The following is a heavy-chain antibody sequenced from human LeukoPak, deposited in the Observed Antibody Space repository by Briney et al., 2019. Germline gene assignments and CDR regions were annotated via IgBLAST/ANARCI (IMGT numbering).Heavy chain of an antibody. CDR3: AREADDGVYYFDY. Sequence: PGGSLRLSCAASGFTFSSYAMHWVRQDPGKGLEWVAVISYDGSNKYYADSVKGRFTISRDNSKNTLYLQMNSLRAEDTAVYYCAREADDGVYYFDYWGQGTLVTVSS. J-gene: IGHJ4*02. D-gene: IGHD5-24*01. CDR2: ISYDGSNK. V-gene: IGHV3-30-3*01. CDR1: GFTFSSYA.